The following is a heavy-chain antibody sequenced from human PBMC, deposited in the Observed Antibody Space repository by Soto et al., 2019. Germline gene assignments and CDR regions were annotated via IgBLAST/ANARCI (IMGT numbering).Heavy chain of an antibody. CDR2: IAYDGSYK. V-gene: IGHV3-30*04. CDR1: GFTFSSYV. CDR3: AREAYYYDRSGYGAFDI. J-gene: IGHJ3*02. Sequence: QVQLVESGGGVVQPGRSLRLSCAASGFTFSSYVMHWVRQAPGKGLEWVAVIAYDGSYKYHADSVKGRLTISRDNSKNXXYLQMSSLRAEDTAVYYCAREAYYYDRSGYGAFDIWGQGTMVTVSS. D-gene: IGHD3-22*01.